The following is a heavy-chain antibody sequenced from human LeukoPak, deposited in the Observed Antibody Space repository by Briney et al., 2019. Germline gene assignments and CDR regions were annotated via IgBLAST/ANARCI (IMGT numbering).Heavy chain of an antibody. V-gene: IGHV3-30-3*01. J-gene: IGHJ6*02. CDR3: ARDRYYGSAPSHYYYYGMDV. CDR1: GFTFSSYA. Sequence: GRSLRLSCAASGFTFSSYAMHWVHQAPGKGLEWVAVISYYGSNKYYADSVKGRFTISRDNSKNTLYLQMNSLRAEDTAVYYCARDRYYGSAPSHYYYYGMDVWGQGTTVTVSS. D-gene: IGHD3-10*01. CDR2: ISYYGSNK.